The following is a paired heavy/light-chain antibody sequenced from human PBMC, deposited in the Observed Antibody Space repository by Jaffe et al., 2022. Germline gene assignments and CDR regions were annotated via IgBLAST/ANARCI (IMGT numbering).Light chain of an antibody. J-gene: IGKJ1*01. Sequence: EIVLTQSPGTLSLSPGERATLSCRASQSVSSSYLAWYQQKPGQAPRLLIYGASSRATGIPDRFSGSGSGTDFTLTISRLEPEDFAVYYCQQYGSSPLAFGQGTKVEIK. CDR2: GAS. CDR3: QQYGSSPLA. CDR1: QSVSSSY. V-gene: IGKV3-20*01.
Heavy chain of an antibody. CDR1: GFTFSGSA. J-gene: IGHJ3*02. CDR2: IRSKANSYAT. CDR3: TRPRPTNDYGDYPRAFDI. V-gene: IGHV3-73*02. D-gene: IGHD4-17*01. Sequence: EVQLVESGGGLVQPGGSLKLSCAASGFTFSGSAMHWVRQASGKGLEWVGRIRSKANSYATAYAASVKGRFTISRDDSKNTAYLQMNSLKTEDTAVYYCTRPRPTNDYGDYPRAFDIWGQGTMVTVSS.